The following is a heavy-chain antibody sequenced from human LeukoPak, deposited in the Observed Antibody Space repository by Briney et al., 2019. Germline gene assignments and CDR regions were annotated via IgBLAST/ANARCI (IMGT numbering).Heavy chain of an antibody. V-gene: IGHV4-34*01. CDR3: ARGGGVTIFGVVISRGWFDP. D-gene: IGHD3-3*01. Sequence: NASETLSLTCAVYGGSFSGYYWSWIRQPPGKGLEWIGEINHSGSTNYNPSLKSRVTISVDTSKNQFSLKLSSVTAADTAVYYCARGGGVTIFGVVISRGWFDPWGQGTLVTVSS. J-gene: IGHJ5*02. CDR1: GGSFSGYY. CDR2: INHSGST.